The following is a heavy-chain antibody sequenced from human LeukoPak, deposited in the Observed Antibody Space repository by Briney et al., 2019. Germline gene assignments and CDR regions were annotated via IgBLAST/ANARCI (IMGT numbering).Heavy chain of an antibody. D-gene: IGHD3-22*01. CDR3: ARGIVVVIMGEYAFDI. V-gene: IGHV1-69*13. CDR1: GGTFSSYA. J-gene: IGHJ3*02. Sequence: SVKVSCKASGGTFSSYAISWVRQAPGQGLEWMGGIIPIFGTANYAQEFQGRVPITADESTSTAYMELSSLRSEDTAVYYCARGIVVVIMGEYAFDIWGQGTMVTVSS. CDR2: IIPIFGTA.